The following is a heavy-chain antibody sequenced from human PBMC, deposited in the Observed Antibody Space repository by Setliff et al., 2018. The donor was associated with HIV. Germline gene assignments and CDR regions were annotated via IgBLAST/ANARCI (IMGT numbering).Heavy chain of an antibody. D-gene: IGHD6-19*01. CDR1: GDSINSGPYS. J-gene: IGHJ6*03. CDR2: ISYGGNT. V-gene: IGHV4-39*02. Sequence: SETLSLTCTVSGDSINSGPYSWGWIRQPPGKGLESIGSISYGGNTYYNPSLKSRVLISGDTSKNQFALKLSSVTAADTGVYYCARDRSSGRGYYYYYYMDVWGKGTTVTVSS. CDR3: ARDRSSGRGYYYYYYMDV.